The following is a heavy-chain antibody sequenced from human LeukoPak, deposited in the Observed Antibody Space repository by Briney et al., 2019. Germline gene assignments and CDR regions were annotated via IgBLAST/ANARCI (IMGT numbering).Heavy chain of an antibody. V-gene: IGHV4-34*01. CDR3: ARVTIAAGSWFDP. CDR2: INHSGST. D-gene: IGHD6-13*01. Sequence: SETLSLTCAVYGGSFSGYYWSWIRQPPGKGLEWIGEINHSGSTNYNPSLKSRVTISVDTSKNQFSLKLSSVTAADTAVYYCARVTIAAGSWFDPWGQGTLVTVSS. J-gene: IGHJ5*02. CDR1: GGSFSGYY.